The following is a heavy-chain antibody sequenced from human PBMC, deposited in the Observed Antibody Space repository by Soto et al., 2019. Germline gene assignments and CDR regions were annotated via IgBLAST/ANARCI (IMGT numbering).Heavy chain of an antibody. V-gene: IGHV1-18*01. D-gene: IGHD3-16*01. CDR3: AMVDVYVTPSPQDV. Sequence: QVQLVQSRAEVKNPGASVKVSCKASGYSFTRYGIAWARQAPGQGLEWMGWINTYNGNTNYAQNLQGRVTLTTDTSTSTAYMELTSLISNDTSIYYCAMVDVYVTPSPQDVWGQGTTVSVSS. CDR1: GYSFTRYG. J-gene: IGHJ6*02. CDR2: INTYNGNT.